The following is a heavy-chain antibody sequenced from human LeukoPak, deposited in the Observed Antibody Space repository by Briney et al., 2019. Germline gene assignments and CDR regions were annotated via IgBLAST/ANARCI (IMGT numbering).Heavy chain of an antibody. Sequence: ASVKVSCKASGYTFMAYGINGVRQAPGQGLQWMGWISAHSGDIKYAQNFQGRVTMTTDTATSTAYMELRNLRSDDTAFYYCARGNGYNLIWPLGFWGQGTLITASS. CDR3: ARGNGYNLIWPLGF. V-gene: IGHV1-18*01. J-gene: IGHJ4*02. D-gene: IGHD1-14*01. CDR2: ISAHSGDI. CDR1: GYTFMAYG.